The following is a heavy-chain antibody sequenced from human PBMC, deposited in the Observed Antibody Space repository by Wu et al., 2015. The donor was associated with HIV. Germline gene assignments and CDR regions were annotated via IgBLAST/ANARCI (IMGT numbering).Heavy chain of an antibody. CDR2: ISPRFGTA. J-gene: IGHJ6*03. CDR1: GGTLRDYA. Sequence: QVQLVQSGAEVKKPGSSVKVSCKASGGTLRDYAISWVRQAPGQGLEWMGGISPRFGTAHYAQQFQGRVTITADDSSTTVYMDLSSLRSDDTALYYCARGDRDYYFYYGRLGRKGTDGHRLL. V-gene: IGHV1-69*12. CDR3: ARGDRDYYFYYGR.